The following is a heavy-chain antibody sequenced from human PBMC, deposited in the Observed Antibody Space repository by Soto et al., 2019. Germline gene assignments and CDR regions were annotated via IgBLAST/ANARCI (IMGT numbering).Heavy chain of an antibody. J-gene: IGHJ4*02. Sequence: SQTLSLTCAISGDSVSSNSATWNWIRQSPSRGLQWLGRTYYRSKWYHDYAESVKSRITINPDTSKNQFSLQLRSVTPEDTALNYCVSEKRTVPGTRGYFDYWGPGALVTVSS. CDR2: TYYRSKWYH. V-gene: IGHV6-1*01. CDR1: GDSVSSNSAT. CDR3: VSEKRTVPGTRGYFDY. D-gene: IGHD6-19*01.